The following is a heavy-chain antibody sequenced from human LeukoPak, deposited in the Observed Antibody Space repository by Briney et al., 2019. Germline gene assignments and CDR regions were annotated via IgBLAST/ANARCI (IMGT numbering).Heavy chain of an antibody. CDR1: GGTFTSYA. Sequence: SVKVSCKASGGTFTSYAISWVRQAPGQGLEWMGGIIPIFGTANYAQKFQGRVTITADESTSTAYMELSSLRSEDTAVYYCASGGYSGYTAPRYYYYGMDVWGKGTTVTVSS. J-gene: IGHJ6*04. CDR2: IIPIFGTA. CDR3: ASGGYSGYTAPRYYYYGMDV. V-gene: IGHV1-69*13. D-gene: IGHD5-12*01.